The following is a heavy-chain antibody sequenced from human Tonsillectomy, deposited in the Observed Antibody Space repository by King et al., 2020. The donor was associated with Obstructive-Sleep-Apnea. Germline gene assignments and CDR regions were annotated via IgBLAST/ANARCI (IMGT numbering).Heavy chain of an antibody. CDR1: GFTFSSYT. V-gene: IGHV3-30*04. D-gene: IGHD2-2*01. Sequence: QVQLVESGGGVVQPGRSLRLSCTASGFTFSSYTMNWVRQAPGKGLEWVAVISYDGFNEHYADSVKGRLTISRDNSKNTLYLQMNSLISEDTAVYYCSRGYCSSVSCYVRGSYFDYWGQGTQVSVSS. J-gene: IGHJ4*02. CDR2: ISYDGFNE. CDR3: SRGYCSSVSCYVRGSYFDY.